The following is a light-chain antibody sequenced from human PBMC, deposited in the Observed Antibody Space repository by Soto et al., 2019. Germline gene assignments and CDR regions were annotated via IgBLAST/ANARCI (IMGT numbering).Light chain of an antibody. CDR1: QGLTSW. CDR2: GAS. J-gene: IGKJ4*01. V-gene: IGKV1-12*01. Sequence: DIQMTQSPSSVSASVGDRVTITCRASQGLTSWLAWYQQKAGKAPKLLITGASSLHSGVPSRFSGSGSGTDFTLTITGLQPDDLGTYYCQQANSFPLTFGGGTKVEIK. CDR3: QQANSFPLT.